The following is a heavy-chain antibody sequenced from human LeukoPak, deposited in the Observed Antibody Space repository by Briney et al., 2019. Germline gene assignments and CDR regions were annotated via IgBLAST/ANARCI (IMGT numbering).Heavy chain of an antibody. CDR3: ARDLIVPDAMTGSGSYSTDY. CDR2: IYSSGST. D-gene: IGHD3-10*01. J-gene: IGHJ4*02. CDR1: GGSISSSSYY. Sequence: SETLSLTCTVSGGSISSSSYYWGWIRQPPGKGLEWIGSIYSSGSTYYNPSLKSRVTISVDTSKNQFSLKLSSVTAADTAVYYCARDLIVPDAMTGSGSYSTDYWGQGTLVTVSS. V-gene: IGHV4-39*07.